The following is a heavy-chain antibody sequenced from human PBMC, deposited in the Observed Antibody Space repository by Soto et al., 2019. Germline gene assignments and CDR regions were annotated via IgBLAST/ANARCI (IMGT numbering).Heavy chain of an antibody. J-gene: IGHJ4*02. Sequence: LRLPNVDCDITVWRRTMGWGRQGTGEGLEWVSTITDSGGDAKYADSVRGRFAISRDNSKKTLYLQMSSLTAEDSAIYYCARGSTDSYPGSRIFDFWGRGTLVTVSS. CDR3: ARGSTDSYPGSRIFDF. D-gene: IGHD3-10*01. CDR1: DITVWRRT. CDR2: ITDSGGDA. V-gene: IGHV3-23*01.